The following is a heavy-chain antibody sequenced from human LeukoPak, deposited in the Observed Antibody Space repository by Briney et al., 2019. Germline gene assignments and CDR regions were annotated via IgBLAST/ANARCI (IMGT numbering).Heavy chain of an antibody. CDR2: IYYSGST. D-gene: IGHD2-8*01. Sequence: PSETLSLTCTVSGGSISSSSYYWGWIRQPPGKGLEWIGSIYYSGSTYYNPSLKSRVTISVDTSKNQFSLKLSSVTAADTAVYYCERVPVCTNGVCYSYYFDYWGQGTLVTVSS. V-gene: IGHV4-39*07. CDR1: GGSISSSSYY. CDR3: ERVPVCTNGVCYSYYFDY. J-gene: IGHJ4*02.